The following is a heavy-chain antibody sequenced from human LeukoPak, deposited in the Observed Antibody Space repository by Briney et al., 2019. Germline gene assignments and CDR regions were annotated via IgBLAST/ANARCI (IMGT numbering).Heavy chain of an antibody. CDR1: GFTFSSYS. J-gene: IGHJ4*02. V-gene: IGHV3-21*01. Sequence: GGSLRLSCAASGFTFSSYSMNWVRQAPGKGLEWVSSISSSSSYIYYADSVKGRFTISRDNAKNSLYLQMNSLRAEDTAVYYCARESPYSSSPFNYWGQGTLVTVSS. CDR2: ISSSSSYI. CDR3: ARESPYSSSPFNY. D-gene: IGHD6-6*01.